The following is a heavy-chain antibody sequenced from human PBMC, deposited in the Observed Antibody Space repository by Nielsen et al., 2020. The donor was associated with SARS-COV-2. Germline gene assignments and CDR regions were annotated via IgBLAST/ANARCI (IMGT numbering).Heavy chain of an antibody. CDR2: ISWNSGSI. D-gene: IGHD6-13*01. V-gene: IGHV3-9*01. J-gene: IGHJ4*02. CDR3: ARGLAAAGLDY. CDR1: GFTFDDYA. Sequence: GGSLRLSCAASGFTFDDYAMHWVRQAPGKGLEWVSGISWNSGSIGYADSVKGRFTISRDNSKNTLYLQMNSLRAEDTAVYYCARGLAAAGLDYWGQGTLVTVSS.